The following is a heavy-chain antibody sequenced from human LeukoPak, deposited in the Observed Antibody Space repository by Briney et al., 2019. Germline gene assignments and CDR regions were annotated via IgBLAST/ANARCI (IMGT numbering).Heavy chain of an antibody. CDR3: AKDGNIGAAGYYFDY. CDR1: GFTFSNYW. J-gene: IGHJ4*02. Sequence: GGSLRLSCTASGFTFSNYWVNWVRQAPGEGLEWVAVLANDGRDKHYVDSVKGRFTISRDNSKNTLYLQMNSLRAEDTAVYYCAKDGNIGAAGYYFDYWGQGTLVTVSS. V-gene: IGHV3-30*18. CDR2: LANDGRDK. D-gene: IGHD6-13*01.